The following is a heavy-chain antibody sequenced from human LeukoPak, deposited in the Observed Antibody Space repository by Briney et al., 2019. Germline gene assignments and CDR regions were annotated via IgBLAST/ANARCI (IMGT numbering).Heavy chain of an antibody. J-gene: IGHJ3*02. CDR1: GFTFSSYA. V-gene: IGHV3-23*01. CDR2: ISGSGGST. D-gene: IGHD4-17*01. Sequence: PGGSLRLSCAASGFTFSSYAISWVRQAPGKGLEWVAAISGSGGSTYYADSVKGRFTISRDNSKNTLYLQMNSLRAEDTAVYYCASLKYGSDAFDIWGQGTMVTVSS. CDR3: ASLKYGSDAFDI.